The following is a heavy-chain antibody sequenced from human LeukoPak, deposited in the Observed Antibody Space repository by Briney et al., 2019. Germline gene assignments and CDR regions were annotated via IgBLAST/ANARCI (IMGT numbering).Heavy chain of an antibody. CDR1: GGSISSCNW. V-gene: IGHV4-4*02. CDR2: IHHSGST. Sequence: SETLSLTCAVSGGSISSCNWWSWVRQPPGKGLEWIGEIHHSGSTNYNPSLKSRVTISVDKSKNQFSLKLSSVTAADTAVYHCARTQDTAMATLIFDYWGQGTLVTVSS. CDR3: ARTQDTAMATLIFDY. D-gene: IGHD5-18*01. J-gene: IGHJ4*02.